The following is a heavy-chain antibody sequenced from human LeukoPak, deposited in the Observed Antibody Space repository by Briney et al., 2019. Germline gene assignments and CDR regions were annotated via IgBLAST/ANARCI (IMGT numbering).Heavy chain of an antibody. Sequence: SETLSLTCTVSGGSISSSSYYWGWIRQPPGKGLEWIGSIYYSGSTYYNPSLKSRVTISVDTSKNQFSLKLSSVTAADTAVYYCASERRDTPDYGDYLRVYWGQGTLVTVSS. CDR1: GGSISSSSYY. D-gene: IGHD4-17*01. CDR3: ASERRDTPDYGDYLRVY. J-gene: IGHJ4*02. V-gene: IGHV4-39*01. CDR2: IYYSGST.